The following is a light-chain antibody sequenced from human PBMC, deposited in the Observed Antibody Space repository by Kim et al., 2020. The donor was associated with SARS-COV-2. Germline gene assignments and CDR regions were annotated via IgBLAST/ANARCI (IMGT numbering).Light chain of an antibody. CDR2: LNSDGSH. CDR1: SGHSSYA. V-gene: IGLV4-69*01. Sequence: QLVLTQSPSDSASLGASVKLTCTLSSGHSSYAIAWHQQQPEKGPRYLMKLNSDGSHSKGDGIPDRFSGSSSGAERYLTISSLQSEDEADYYCQTWGTGIVVFGGGTQLTVL. J-gene: IGLJ2*01. CDR3: QTWGTGIVV.